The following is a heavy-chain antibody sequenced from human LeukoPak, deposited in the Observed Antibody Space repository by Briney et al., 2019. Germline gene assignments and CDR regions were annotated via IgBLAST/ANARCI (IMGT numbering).Heavy chain of an antibody. V-gene: IGHV3-20*04. CDR1: GFKFDDYG. D-gene: IGHD6-19*01. J-gene: IGHJ4*02. CDR3: EVGYSSGWYYFDY. CDR2: INWNGDSR. Sequence: PGGSLRLSCTASGFKFDDYGMTWVRQAPGKGLEWVSDINWNGDSRGYAHSVKGRFTISRDNAKNSLYLQMNSLRAEDTAVYYCEVGYSSGWYYFDYWGQGALVTVSS.